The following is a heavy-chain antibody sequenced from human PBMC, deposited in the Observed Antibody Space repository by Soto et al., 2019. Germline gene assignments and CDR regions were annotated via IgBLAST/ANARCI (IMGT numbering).Heavy chain of an antibody. D-gene: IGHD4-17*01. CDR1: GGSISSYY. J-gene: IGHJ3*02. CDR3: ARGDYGGNSRIDAFDI. V-gene: IGHV4-59*01. Sequence: KTSETLSLTCTVSGGSISSYYWSWIRQPPGKGLEWIGYIYYSGSTNYNPSLKSRVTISVDTSKNQFSLKLSSVTAADTAVYYCARGDYGGNSRIDAFDIWGQGTMVTVSS. CDR2: IYYSGST.